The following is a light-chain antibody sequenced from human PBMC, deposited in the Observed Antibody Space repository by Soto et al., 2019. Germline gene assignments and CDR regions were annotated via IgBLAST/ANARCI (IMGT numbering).Light chain of an antibody. V-gene: IGKV1-17*03. CDR1: QAIYNY. CDR2: AAS. Sequence: DIQMTQSPSPMSDSVGDRATITVRASQAIYNYVAWFQQKPGKVPKRLIYAASTLQSGVPSRFSGSGSGTEFTLTISSLQPEDFATYYCLQHSTYPLTFGPGTKVDIK. CDR3: LQHSTYPLT. J-gene: IGKJ3*01.